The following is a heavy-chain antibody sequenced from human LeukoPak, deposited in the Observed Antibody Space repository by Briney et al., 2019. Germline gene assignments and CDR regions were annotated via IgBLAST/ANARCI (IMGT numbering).Heavy chain of an antibody. D-gene: IGHD1-26*01. V-gene: IGHV3-23*01. CDR2: ISGSGGST. J-gene: IGHJ4*02. CDR1: GFTFSIYA. Sequence: GGSLRLSCAASGFTFSIYAMYWVRQAPGKGLEWVSGISGSGGSTYYADSVKGRFTISRDNSKNTLYLQMNSLRAEDTAVYYCAKGSSVGSYSDWGQGTLVTVSS. CDR3: AKGSSVGSYSD.